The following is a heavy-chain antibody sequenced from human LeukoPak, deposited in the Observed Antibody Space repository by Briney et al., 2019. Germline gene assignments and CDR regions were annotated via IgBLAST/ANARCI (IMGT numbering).Heavy chain of an antibody. J-gene: IGHJ4*02. D-gene: IGHD3-16*02. CDR3: ARDRLRLGELSLSFPDY. CDR1: GFTFSSYA. Sequence: GGSLRLSCAASGFTFSSYAMHWVRQAPGKGLEWVAVISYDGSNKYYADSVKGRFTISRDNSKDTLCLQMNSLRAEDTAVYYCARDRLRLGELSLSFPDYWGQGTLVTVSS. V-gene: IGHV3-30*04. CDR2: ISYDGSNK.